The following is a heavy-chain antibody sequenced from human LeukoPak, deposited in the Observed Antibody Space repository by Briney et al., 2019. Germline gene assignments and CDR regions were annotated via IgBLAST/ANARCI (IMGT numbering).Heavy chain of an antibody. V-gene: IGHV3-66*02. CDR2: IYSGGST. CDR1: GFTVSSNY. J-gene: IGHJ4*02. D-gene: IGHD3-16*02. CDR3: ARYVWGSYPTFEDY. Sequence: GGSLRLSCAASGFTVSSNYMSWVRQAPGKGLEWVSVIYSGGSTYYADSVKGRFTISRDNSKNTLYLQMNSLRAEDTAVYYCARYVWGSYPTFEDYWGQGTLVTVPS.